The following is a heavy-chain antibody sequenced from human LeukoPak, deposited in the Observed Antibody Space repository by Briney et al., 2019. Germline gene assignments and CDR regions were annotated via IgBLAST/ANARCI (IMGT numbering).Heavy chain of an antibody. Sequence: ASVKVRCKASGYTFTRYHMHWVRRAPGQGLEWMGIINPSSGISTYAQKFQGRVTMTRDTSTSTVYMELSSLKSEDTAVYYCARAQLWFGELFAAWFDAWGQPSLVTVSS. CDR2: INPSSGIS. D-gene: IGHD3-10*01. J-gene: IGHJ5*02. V-gene: IGHV1-46*01. CDR1: GYTFTRYH. CDR3: ARAQLWFGELFAAWFDA.